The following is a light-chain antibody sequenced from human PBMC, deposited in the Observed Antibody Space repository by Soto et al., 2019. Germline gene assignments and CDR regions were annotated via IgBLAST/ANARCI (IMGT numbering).Light chain of an antibody. CDR2: DSF. J-gene: IGKJ1*01. CDR3: QQYNNWPRT. Sequence: EIVMTQFPATVSVSPMEIATFSFRASQSLRSNIAWYQQKPGQAPRLLIYDSFTRATGIPARFSGSGSGTEFTLTISSLQSEDFAVYYCQQYNNWPRTFGQGTKVDIK. V-gene: IGKV3-15*01. CDR1: QSLRSN.